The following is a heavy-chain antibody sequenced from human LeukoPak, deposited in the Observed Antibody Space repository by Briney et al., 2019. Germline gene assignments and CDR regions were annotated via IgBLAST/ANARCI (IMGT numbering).Heavy chain of an antibody. CDR2: IINSGGST. CDR3: AKSVCSSGCYEDY. V-gene: IGHV3-23*01. J-gene: IGHJ4*02. CDR1: GFSFSNYA. D-gene: IGHD6-19*01. Sequence: PGGSLRLSCAASGFSFSNYAMSWVRQAPGKGLEWVSFIINSGGSTYYADSVKGRFTISRDNSKTTLYLQMNSLRAEDTAVYYCAKSVCSSGCYEDYSGQGTLVTVSS.